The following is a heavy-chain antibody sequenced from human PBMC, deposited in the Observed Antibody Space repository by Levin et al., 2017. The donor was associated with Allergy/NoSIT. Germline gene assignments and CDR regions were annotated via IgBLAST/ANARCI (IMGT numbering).Heavy chain of an antibody. CDR1: GCAVSGYY. J-gene: IGHJ4*02. V-gene: IGHV4-34*01. Sequence: SETLSLTCAVYGCAVSGYYWSWIRKPPGKGLEWIGEINHSGSTNYNPSLKSRVTISVDTSKNQFSLKLSSVTAADTAVYYCARGGLYGLNYWGQGTLVTVSS. CDR3: ARGGLYGLNY. CDR2: INHSGST. D-gene: IGHD3-10*01.